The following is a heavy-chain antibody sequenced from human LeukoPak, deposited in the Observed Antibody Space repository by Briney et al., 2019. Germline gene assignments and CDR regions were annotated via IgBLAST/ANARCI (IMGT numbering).Heavy chain of an antibody. CDR2: VYYTGST. J-gene: IGHJ3*02. V-gene: IGHV4-39*07. CDR3: AREDSAISDNAFDI. Sequence: SETLSLTCTVSGGSIRSGSDYWGWIRQPPGKGLEWIGSVYYTGSTYHNPSLKSRVTMSVDTSRNQFSLKLYSVTAADTAMYYCAREDSAISDNAFDIWGQGTLVTISS. CDR1: GGSIRSGSDY. D-gene: IGHD1-26*01.